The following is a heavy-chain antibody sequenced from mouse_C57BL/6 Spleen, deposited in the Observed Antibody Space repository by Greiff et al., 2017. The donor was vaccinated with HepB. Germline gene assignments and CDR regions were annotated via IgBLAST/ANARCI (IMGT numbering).Heavy chain of an antibody. D-gene: IGHD2-5*01. CDR2: IDPSDSYT. J-gene: IGHJ3*01. V-gene: IGHV1-69*01. CDR1: GYTFTSYW. CDR3: ARSPYYSNLDWCAY. Sequence: QVQLQQPGAELVMPGASVKLSCKASGYTFTSYWMHWVKQRPGQGLEWIGEIDPSDSYTNYNQKFKGKSTLTVDKSSSTAYMQLSSLTSEDSAVYYCARSPYYSNLDWCAYWGQGTLVTVSA.